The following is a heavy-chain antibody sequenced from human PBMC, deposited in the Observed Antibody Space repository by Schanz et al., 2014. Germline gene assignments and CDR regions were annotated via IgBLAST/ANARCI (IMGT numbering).Heavy chain of an antibody. D-gene: IGHD1-26*01. Sequence: VQLVESGGGLVQPGRSLRLSCAASGFTFSSYGMHWVRQVPGKGLEWVAVVCYDGSKKYYADSVKGRFTTSRDNSKNTMYLQMNSLRAEDTAVYYCVKDLQRELLRDDHYYGIDVWGQGTTVTVSS. CDR2: VCYDGSKK. CDR3: VKDLQRELLRDDHYYGIDV. J-gene: IGHJ6*02. CDR1: GFTFSSYG. V-gene: IGHV3-33*06.